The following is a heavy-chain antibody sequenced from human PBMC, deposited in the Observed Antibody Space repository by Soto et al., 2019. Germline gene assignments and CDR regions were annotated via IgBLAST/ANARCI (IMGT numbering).Heavy chain of an antibody. CDR1: GGSISSSAYK. CDR2: LYYSGTT. V-gene: IGHV4-39*01. Sequence: SETLSLTCTVSGGSISSSAYKWDWIRQPPGKGLEWIGSLYYSGTTNYNPSLKSRVTISVDTSKNQFSLRLSSVTAADTAVYYCARRIYSSSSFDYWGQGTLVTVSS. CDR3: ARRIYSSSSFDY. J-gene: IGHJ4*02. D-gene: IGHD6-6*01.